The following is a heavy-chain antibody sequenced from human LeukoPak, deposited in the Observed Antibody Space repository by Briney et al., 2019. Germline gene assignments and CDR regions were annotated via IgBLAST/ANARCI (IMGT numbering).Heavy chain of an antibody. CDR1: GYTFTSYG. D-gene: IGHD1-26*01. J-gene: IGHJ4*02. V-gene: IGHV1-8*02. CDR3: ARVNFIVGATQDY. Sequence: ASVKVSCKASGYTFTSYGINWVRQATGQGLEWMGWMNPNSGNTGYAQKFQGRVTMTRNTSISTAYMELSSLRSEDTAVYYCARVNFIVGATQDYWGQGTLVTVSS. CDR2: MNPNSGNT.